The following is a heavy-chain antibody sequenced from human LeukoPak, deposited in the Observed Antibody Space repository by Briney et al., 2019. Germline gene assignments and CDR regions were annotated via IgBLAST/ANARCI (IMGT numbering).Heavy chain of an antibody. J-gene: IGHJ6*04. CDR3: ARDGTPYYYGSGSPHYYGMDV. CDR2: INPSGGST. Sequence: GASVKVSCKASGYTFTSYYMHWVRQAPGQGLEWMGIINPSGGSTSYAQKFQGRVTMTRDTSTSTVYMELSSLRSEDTAVYYCARDGTPYYYGSGSPHYYGMDVWGKGTTVTVSS. CDR1: GYTFTSYY. V-gene: IGHV1-46*01. D-gene: IGHD3-10*01.